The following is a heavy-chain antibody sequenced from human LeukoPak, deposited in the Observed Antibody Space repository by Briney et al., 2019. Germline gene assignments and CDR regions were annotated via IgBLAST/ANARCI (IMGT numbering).Heavy chain of an antibody. Sequence: GGSLRLSCAASGFTFSSYAMHWVRQAPGKGLEWVAVISYDGSNKYYADSVKGRFTISRDNSKNTLYLQMNSLRAEDTAVYYCAKDQYYDILTGYYTDAEYFQHWGQGTLDTVSS. CDR3: AKDQYYDILTGYYTDAEYFQH. V-gene: IGHV3-30-3*01. D-gene: IGHD3-9*01. CDR2: ISYDGSNK. J-gene: IGHJ1*01. CDR1: GFTFSSYA.